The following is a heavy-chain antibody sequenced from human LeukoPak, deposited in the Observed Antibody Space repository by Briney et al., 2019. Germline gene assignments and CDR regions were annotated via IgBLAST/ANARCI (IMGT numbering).Heavy chain of an antibody. CDR3: ATGNYYYDSSGYYYGPGDY. D-gene: IGHD3-22*01. J-gene: IGHJ4*02. CDR1: GGSFSGYY. Sequence: SETLSLTCAVYGGSFSGYYWSWIRQPPGKGLEWIGEINHSGSTNYNPSLKSRVTISVDTSKNQFSLKLSSVTAADTAVYYCATGNYYYDSSGYYYGPGDYWGQGTLVTVSS. CDR2: INHSGST. V-gene: IGHV4-34*01.